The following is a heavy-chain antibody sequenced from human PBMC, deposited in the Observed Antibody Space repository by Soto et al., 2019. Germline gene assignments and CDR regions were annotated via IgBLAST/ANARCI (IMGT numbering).Heavy chain of an antibody. Sequence: QVRLVESGGDLVKPGESLRLSCVASGFTFIDYYMNWVRQAPGTGLEWVSYISSTGKNIYYSDSVKGRFIVSRDNAKNSLFLQMNSLTVDDTAIYYCGRSHGAGSYWGRGTRVTVSS. J-gene: IGHJ4*02. CDR2: ISSTGKNI. CDR1: GFTFIDYY. V-gene: IGHV3-11*01. CDR3: GRSHGAGSY. D-gene: IGHD4-17*01.